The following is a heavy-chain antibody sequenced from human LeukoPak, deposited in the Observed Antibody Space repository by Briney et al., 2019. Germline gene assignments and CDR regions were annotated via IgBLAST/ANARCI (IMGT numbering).Heavy chain of an antibody. CDR1: GVSVSSASYY. V-gene: IGHV4-61*02. CDR3: ARGQSGVRGANVPNLMGFDP. CDR2: IHTSGNT. Sequence: PSQTLSLTCTVSGVSVSSASYYWSWIRQPAGKGLEWIGRIHTSGNTNYNPSLKSRVTISIDTSKNQISLILSSVTAAGTAVYFCARGQSGVRGANVPNLMGFDPWGQGTLVIVSS. D-gene: IGHD3-10*01. J-gene: IGHJ5*02.